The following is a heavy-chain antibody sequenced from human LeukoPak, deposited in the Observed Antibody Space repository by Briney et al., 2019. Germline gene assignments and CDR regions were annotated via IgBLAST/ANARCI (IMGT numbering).Heavy chain of an antibody. CDR3: ARVLPQDAFDI. CDR1: GGSISSSNYY. J-gene: IGHJ3*02. Sequence: KCSETLSLTCTVSGGSISSSNYYWAWIRQPPGKGLEWIGSIYYSGSTYYNPSLKSRVTISVDTSKNQFSLKLTSVTAADTAVYYCARVLPQDAFDIWGQGTMVTVSS. V-gene: IGHV4-39*01. CDR2: IYYSGST. D-gene: IGHD3-10*01.